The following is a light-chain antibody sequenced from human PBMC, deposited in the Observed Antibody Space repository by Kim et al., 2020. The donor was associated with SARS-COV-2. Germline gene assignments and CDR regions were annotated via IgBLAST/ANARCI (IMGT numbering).Light chain of an antibody. J-gene: IGLJ2*01. CDR3: YSAADNNPVV. CDR1: VLAKKY. CDR2: KDS. V-gene: IGLV3-27*01. Sequence: SYELTQPSSVSVSPGQTARITCSGDVLAKKYARWFQQKPGQALVLVIYKDSERPSGIPERFSGSSSGTTVTLTISGAQVEDEADYYCYSAADNNPVVFGGGTQLTVL.